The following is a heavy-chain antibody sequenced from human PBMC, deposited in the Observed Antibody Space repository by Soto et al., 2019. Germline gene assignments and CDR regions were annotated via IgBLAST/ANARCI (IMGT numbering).Heavy chain of an antibody. V-gene: IGHV1-69*13. D-gene: IGHD3-3*01. Sequence: SVKVSCKASGGTFSSYAISWVRQAPGQGLEWMGGIIPIFGSANCAQKFQGRVTITADESTSTAYMELSSLRSDDTAVYYCARAILRFLEWLPSDYYGMDVWGQGTTVTVSS. J-gene: IGHJ6*02. CDR3: ARAILRFLEWLPSDYYGMDV. CDR1: GGTFSSYA. CDR2: IIPIFGSA.